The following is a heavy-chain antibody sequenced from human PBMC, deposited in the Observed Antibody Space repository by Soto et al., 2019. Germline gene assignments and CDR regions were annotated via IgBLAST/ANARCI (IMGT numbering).Heavy chain of an antibody. CDR3: ARDSGLIRGSYGVDL. Sequence: PGGSLRLSCAASGFTVTSNYLTWVRQAPGKGLEWVSVIYRSGATYYPDSVRGRFTASRDYSHNTLYLQMDSLRVEDTAAYYCARDSGLIRGSYGVDLWGPGTTVTVSS. CDR2: IYRSGAT. V-gene: IGHV3-53*01. D-gene: IGHD3-16*01. CDR1: GFTVTSNY. J-gene: IGHJ6*02.